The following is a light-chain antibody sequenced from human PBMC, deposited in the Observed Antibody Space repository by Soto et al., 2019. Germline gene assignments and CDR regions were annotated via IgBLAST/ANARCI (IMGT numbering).Light chain of an antibody. CDR3: SSYAGSNTVV. CDR1: SSDVGGYNC. Sequence: QSALTQPPSASGSPGQSVTISCTGTSSDVGGYNCVSWYQQHPGKALKLMIYEVSKRPSGVPDRFSGSKSGNTASLTVSGLQAEDEADYYCSSYAGSNTVVFGGGTKLTVL. CDR2: EVS. J-gene: IGLJ2*01. V-gene: IGLV2-8*01.